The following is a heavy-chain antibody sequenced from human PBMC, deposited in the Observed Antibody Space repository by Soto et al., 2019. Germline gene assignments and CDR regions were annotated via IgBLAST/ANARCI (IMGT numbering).Heavy chain of an antibody. CDR1: GGSIRSDAHS. J-gene: IGHJ5*02. Sequence: QVQLQESGSGVVKPSETLSLTCTVSGGSIRSDAHSWAWIRQSPGKGLEWIGHIYHGGTTYYYNPSLRSRLTMSVDESRNQFSLSLRSVTAADSAIYYCARSHRLRLWPWFDPWAQGTLVNVSS. D-gene: IGHD2-15*01. CDR3: ARSHRLRLWPWFDP. V-gene: IGHV4-30-2*06. CDR2: IYHGGTTY.